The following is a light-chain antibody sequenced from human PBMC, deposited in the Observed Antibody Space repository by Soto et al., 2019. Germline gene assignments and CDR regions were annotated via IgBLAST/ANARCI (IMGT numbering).Light chain of an antibody. J-gene: IGKJ4*01. CDR1: QSVGSY. CDR2: DAS. CDR3: QHYSSYSLPT. V-gene: IGKV3-11*01. Sequence: EIVLTQSPATLSLSSGEIATFSCRASQSVGSYLAWYQQKPGQPPRLLIYDASNRATGIPARFSGSGSGTEFTLTITSLLPDDFATYFCQHYSSYSLPTFGGGTKVDI.